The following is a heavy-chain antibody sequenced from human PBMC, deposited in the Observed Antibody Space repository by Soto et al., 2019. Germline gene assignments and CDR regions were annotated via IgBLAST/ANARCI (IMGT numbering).Heavy chain of an antibody. J-gene: IGHJ5*02. D-gene: IGHD6-19*01. CDR1: GYNFTSYA. CDR2: INAGNGNT. V-gene: IGHV1-3*01. Sequence: GASVKVSCKASGYNFTSYAMHWVRQAPGQRLEWMGWINAGNGNTKYSQKFQGRVTITRDTSASTAYMVLSSLRSEDTAVYYCARDHKAIAVAPGASGFDPWGQGTLGTVSS. CDR3: ARDHKAIAVAPGASGFDP.